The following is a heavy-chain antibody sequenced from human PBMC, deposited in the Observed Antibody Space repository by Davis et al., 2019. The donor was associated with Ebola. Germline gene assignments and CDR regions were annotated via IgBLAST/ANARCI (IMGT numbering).Heavy chain of an antibody. J-gene: IGHJ6*04. D-gene: IGHD5-12*01. V-gene: IGHV3-22*01. CDR3: SRDGYGGYDHYYAMDV. CDR2: IRNNRYGGTT. CDR1: GFTVSSNY. Sequence: GGSLRLSCAASGFTVSSNYMSWVRQAPGKGLEWVGLIRNNRYGGTTEYAASVKGRFTISRDDSKSIAYLQMNSLKTEDTAVYYCSRDGYGGYDHYYAMDVWGKGTTVTVSS.